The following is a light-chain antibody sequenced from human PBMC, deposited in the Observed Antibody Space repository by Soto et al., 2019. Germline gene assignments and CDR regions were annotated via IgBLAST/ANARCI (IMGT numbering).Light chain of an antibody. CDR2: EVS. Sequence: QSALTPPASVSGSPGQSITLSFTGTSSDVGGYNYVSWYQQHPGKAPKLMIYEVSNRPSGVSNRFSGSKSGNTASLTISGLQAEDEADYYCSAYTSISTYVFGTGTKVTVL. CDR1: SSDVGGYNY. J-gene: IGLJ1*01. V-gene: IGLV2-14*01. CDR3: SAYTSISTYV.